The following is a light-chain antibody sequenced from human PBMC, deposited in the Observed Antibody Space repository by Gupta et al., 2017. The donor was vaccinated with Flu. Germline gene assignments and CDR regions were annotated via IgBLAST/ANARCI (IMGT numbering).Light chain of an antibody. CDR2: DAS. CDR1: QSVNIY. V-gene: IGKV3-11*01. CDR3: QQRSGLPMYT. Sequence: VLTQSPALLSLSPRDRAILSCRASQSVNIYLAWYQQKPGQPPRLLMFDASKRAAGIPDRFSGSGSGTDFTLTISTLEPEDFAVYYCQQRSGLPMYTFGQGTKLE. J-gene: IGKJ2*01.